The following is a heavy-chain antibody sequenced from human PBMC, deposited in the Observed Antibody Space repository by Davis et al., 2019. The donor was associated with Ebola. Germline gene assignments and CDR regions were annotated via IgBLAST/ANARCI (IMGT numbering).Heavy chain of an antibody. J-gene: IGHJ4*02. Sequence: GESLKISCRGFGYSFTNYWIAWVRQMPGKGLEWMGMIHPGDSDTRYSPSFRGQVTISADKSFSTAYLQWSGLKASDTAMYYCARMGKSYYDSLWDYWGQGTLVTVSS. CDR3: ARMGKSYYDSLWDY. D-gene: IGHD3-10*01. V-gene: IGHV5-51*01. CDR1: GYSFTNYW. CDR2: IHPGDSDT.